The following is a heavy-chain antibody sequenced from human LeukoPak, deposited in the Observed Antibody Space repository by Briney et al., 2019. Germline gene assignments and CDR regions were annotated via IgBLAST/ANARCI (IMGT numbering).Heavy chain of an antibody. D-gene: IGHD3-3*01. V-gene: IGHV4-39*02. CDR3: ARERLLGNYPDYFDY. J-gene: IGHJ4*02. CDR1: VGSISSSDYY. Sequence: SETLSLTCTVSVGSISSSDYYWGWIRQPPGQGLECNGRIFYSLSAFYNPSLKSRLTISVDTSKNHFSLRLSSVTAADTAVYYCARERLLGNYPDYFDYWGQGALFTVSP. CDR2: IFYSLSA.